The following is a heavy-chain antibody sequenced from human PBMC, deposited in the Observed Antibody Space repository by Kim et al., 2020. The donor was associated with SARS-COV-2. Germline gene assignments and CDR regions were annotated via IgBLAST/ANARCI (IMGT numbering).Heavy chain of an antibody. V-gene: IGHV1-69*13. CDR1: GGTFSSYA. J-gene: IGHJ6*02. CDR2: IIPIFGTA. D-gene: IGHD3-10*01. CDR3: AREGRGYYGSGSYLELYYYYGMDV. Sequence: SVKVSCKASGGTFSSYAISWVRQAPGQGLEWMGGIIPIFGTANYAQKFQGRVTITADESTSTAYMELSSLRSEDTAVYYCAREGRGYYGSGSYLELYYYYGMDVWGQGTTVTVSS.